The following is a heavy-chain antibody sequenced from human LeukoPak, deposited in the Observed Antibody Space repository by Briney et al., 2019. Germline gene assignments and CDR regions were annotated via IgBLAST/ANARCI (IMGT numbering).Heavy chain of an antibody. CDR3: AREGGRRRASNFDWFDP. J-gene: IGHJ5*02. V-gene: IGHV3-7*01. CDR1: GFTSGTSW. Sequence: GGSLRLSCAASGFTSGTSWMSWVRQAPGKGLEWVANINQDGSAQYYVDSVKGRFTISRDNAKSLLYLQINSLRADDTAVYYCAREGGRRRASNFDWFDPWGQGTLVTVSS. CDR2: INQDGSAQ. D-gene: IGHD3-16*01.